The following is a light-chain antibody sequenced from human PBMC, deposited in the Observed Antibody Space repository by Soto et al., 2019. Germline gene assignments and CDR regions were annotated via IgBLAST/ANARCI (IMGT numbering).Light chain of an antibody. J-gene: IGKJ3*01. V-gene: IGKV3-20*01. Sequence: EIVLTQSPGTLSLSPGERATLSCRASQSVNINYLAWHQQKPGQAPRLLIYGVSSRATGIPDRFSGSGSGTDFTLTITRLETEDFAAYYCQQYGNSGVTFGPGTKVDIK. CDR1: QSVNINY. CDR3: QQYGNSGVT. CDR2: GVS.